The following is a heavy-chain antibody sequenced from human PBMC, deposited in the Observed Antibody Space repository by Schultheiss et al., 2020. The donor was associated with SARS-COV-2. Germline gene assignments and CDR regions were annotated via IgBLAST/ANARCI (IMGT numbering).Heavy chain of an antibody. J-gene: IGHJ4*02. V-gene: IGHV1-2*02. CDR3: AREGARFFGVVIGVYYFDY. D-gene: IGHD3-3*01. CDR2: INPNSGGT. Sequence: ASVKVSCKASGYTFTGYYMHWVRQAPGQGLEWMGWINPNSGGTNYAQKFQGRVTMTRDTSISTAYMELSRLRSDDTAVYYCAREGARFFGVVIGVYYFDYWGQGTLVTVSS. CDR1: GYTFTGYY.